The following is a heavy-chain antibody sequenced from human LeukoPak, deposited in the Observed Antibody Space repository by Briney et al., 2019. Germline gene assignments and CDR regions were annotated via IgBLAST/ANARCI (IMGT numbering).Heavy chain of an antibody. J-gene: IGHJ5*02. CDR1: GGSISSYSYY. Sequence: SETLSLTCTVSGGSISSYSYYWGWIRQPPGKGLEWIGSIYYSGSTYYKPSLKSRVTISVDTSKNQFSLKLRSVTAADTAVYYCARVTSRLGWFDPWGQGTLVTVSS. V-gene: IGHV4-39*07. CDR2: IYYSGST. CDR3: ARVTSRLGWFDP. D-gene: IGHD1-14*01.